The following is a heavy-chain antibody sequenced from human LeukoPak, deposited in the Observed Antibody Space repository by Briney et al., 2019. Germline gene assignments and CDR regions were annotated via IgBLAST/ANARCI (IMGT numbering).Heavy chain of an antibody. CDR2: ISSSSSYI. CDR3: ARDISGSYPYY. Sequence: GGSLRLSCAASGFSFGSSWMDWVRQAPGKGLEWVSSISSSSSYIYYADSVKGRFTISRDNAKNSLYLQMNSLRAEDTAVYYCARDISGSYPYYWGQGTLVTVSS. D-gene: IGHD1-26*01. CDR1: GFSFGSSW. J-gene: IGHJ4*02. V-gene: IGHV3-21*01.